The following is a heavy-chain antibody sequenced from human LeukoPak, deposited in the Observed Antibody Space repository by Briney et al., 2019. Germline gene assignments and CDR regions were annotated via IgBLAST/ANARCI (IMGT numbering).Heavy chain of an antibody. CDR1: GFTFSTYD. CDR2: ISRSGRT. CDR3: AQGGYFAFDI. D-gene: IGHD2-2*03. V-gene: IGHV3-23*01. J-gene: IGHJ3*02. Sequence: GGSLRLSCAPSGFTFSTYDMQWVRQAPGKGLEWVSGISRSGRTYYTDSVKGRFSISRDNSKDTPYLQMNSLRAEDTAVYYCAQGGYFAFDIWGQGTMVAVSS.